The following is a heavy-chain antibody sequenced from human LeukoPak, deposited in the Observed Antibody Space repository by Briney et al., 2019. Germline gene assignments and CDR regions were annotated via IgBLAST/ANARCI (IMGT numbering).Heavy chain of an antibody. V-gene: IGHV3-23*01. CDR2: ISGSGGST. CDR3: AKSEAAAGPNWFDP. D-gene: IGHD6-13*01. Sequence: GASLRLSCAASGFTFGSYAMSWVRQAPGKGLEWVSAISGSGGSTYYADSVKGRFTISRGNSKNTLYLQMNSLRAEDTAVYYCAKSEAAAGPNWFDPWGQGTLVTVSS. CDR1: GFTFGSYA. J-gene: IGHJ5*02.